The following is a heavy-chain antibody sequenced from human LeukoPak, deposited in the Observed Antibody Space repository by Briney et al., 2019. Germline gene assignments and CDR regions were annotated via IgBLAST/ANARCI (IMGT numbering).Heavy chain of an antibody. CDR3: ARMATGYYYGMDV. J-gene: IGHJ6*02. CDR2: IYYSGST. D-gene: IGHD5-24*01. Sequence: SETLSLTCTVSGGAISSYYWSWIRQPPGKGLEWVGYIYYSGSTNYNPSLKSRVTISVDTSKNQFSLKLSSVTAADTAVYYCARMATGYYYGMDVWGQGTTVTVSS. CDR1: GGAISSYY. V-gene: IGHV4-59*01.